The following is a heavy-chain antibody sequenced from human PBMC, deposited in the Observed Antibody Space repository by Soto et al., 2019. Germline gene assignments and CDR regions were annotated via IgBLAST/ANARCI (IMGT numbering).Heavy chain of an antibody. V-gene: IGHV3-23*01. Sequence: EVQLLESGGGLVQPGGSLRLSCAASGFTFSSYAMSWVRQAPGKGLEWVSAISGSGGSTYYADSVKGRFTISGDNSKNTLYLQMNSLRAEDTAVYYCAKDDLTEYQLLPSFDYWGQGTLVTVSS. CDR2: ISGSGGST. CDR1: GFTFSSYA. CDR3: AKDDLTEYQLLPSFDY. J-gene: IGHJ4*02. D-gene: IGHD2-2*01.